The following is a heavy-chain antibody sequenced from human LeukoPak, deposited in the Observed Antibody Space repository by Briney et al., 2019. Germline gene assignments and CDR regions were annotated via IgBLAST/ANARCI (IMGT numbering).Heavy chain of an antibody. CDR2: IHYSGST. CDR3: ARVSLSGYCSGASCYFDY. CDR1: GDSIRNHY. D-gene: IGHD2-15*01. V-gene: IGHV4-59*11. Sequence: PSETLSLTCTVSGDSIRNHYWSWIRQPPGKGLECIGVIHYSGSTNYNPSVKSRVTISADTPKNQFSLKLNSVTAADTAVYFCARVSLSGYCSGASCYFDYWGHGTLVTVSS. J-gene: IGHJ4*01.